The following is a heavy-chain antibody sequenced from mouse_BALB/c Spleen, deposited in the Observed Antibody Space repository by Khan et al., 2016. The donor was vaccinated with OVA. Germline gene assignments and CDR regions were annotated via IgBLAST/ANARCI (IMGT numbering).Heavy chain of an antibody. Sequence: QVQLKESGPGLVAPSQSLSITCTVSGFSLTGYGVNWVRQPPGKGLEWLGMIWGDGSTDYNSALKSRLSISKDNSKSQVFLKMNSLQTDDTARYYCARDRDYYGRGLAYWGQGTLVTVSA. CDR1: GFSLTGYG. J-gene: IGHJ3*01. D-gene: IGHD1-1*01. CDR2: IWGDGST. V-gene: IGHV2-6-7*01. CDR3: ARDRDYYGRGLAY.